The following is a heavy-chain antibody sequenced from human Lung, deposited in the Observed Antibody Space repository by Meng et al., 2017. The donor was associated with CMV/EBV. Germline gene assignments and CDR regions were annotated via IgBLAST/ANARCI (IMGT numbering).Heavy chain of an antibody. V-gene: IGHV4-39*01. Sequence: SETLSLXXTVSGGSISSSSYYWGWIRQPPGKGLEWIGSIYYSGSTYYNPSLKSRVTISVDTSKNQFSLKLSSVTAADTAVYYCARTSSSGLTPFGPWGQGTXVTVSS. J-gene: IGHJ5*02. CDR2: IYYSGST. CDR1: GGSISSSSYY. D-gene: IGHD6-19*01. CDR3: ARTSSSGLTPFGP.